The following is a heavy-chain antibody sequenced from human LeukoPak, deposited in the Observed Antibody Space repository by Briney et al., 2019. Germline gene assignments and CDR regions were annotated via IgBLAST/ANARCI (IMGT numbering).Heavy chain of an antibody. V-gene: IGHV3-30-3*01. CDR1: GFIFSSHT. Sequence: GGSLRLSCAASGFIFSSHTMHWVRQAPGKGLEWVALISKDGTNDYYADSVKGRFTISRDNSKNTLYLQMNSLISEDTAVYYRARSTLGTMTRLGDYWGQGTLVTVSS. D-gene: IGHD1-1*01. CDR3: ARSTLGTMTRLGDY. CDR2: ISKDGTND. J-gene: IGHJ4*02.